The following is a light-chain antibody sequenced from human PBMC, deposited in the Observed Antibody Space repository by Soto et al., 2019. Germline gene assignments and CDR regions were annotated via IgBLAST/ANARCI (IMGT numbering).Light chain of an antibody. CDR1: QGFSNY. CDR2: AAS. V-gene: IGKV1-27*01. Sequence: DIQMTQSPSSLSASVGDRVTITCRASQGFSNYLAWYQQKPGTVPKLLIYAASTLQSGVPSRFSGSGSGRDFTLTISSLQPEDVATYYCQKYNNAPFTFGPGTKVDIK. J-gene: IGKJ3*01. CDR3: QKYNNAPFT.